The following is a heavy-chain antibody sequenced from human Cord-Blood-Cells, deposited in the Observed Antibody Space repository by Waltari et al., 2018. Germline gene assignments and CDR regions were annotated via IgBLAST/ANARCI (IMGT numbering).Heavy chain of an antibody. D-gene: IGHD3-16*01. CDR1: GFTFSSYC. Sequence: EVQLVESGGGLVQPGGSLRLSCAASGFTFSSYCMRWVRQAPGKGLEWVANIKQDGSEKYYVDSVKGRFTISRDNAKNSLYLQMNSLRAEDTAVYYCARDLTWGLDYWGQGTLVTVSS. CDR2: IKQDGSEK. CDR3: ARDLTWGLDY. J-gene: IGHJ4*02. V-gene: IGHV3-7*01.